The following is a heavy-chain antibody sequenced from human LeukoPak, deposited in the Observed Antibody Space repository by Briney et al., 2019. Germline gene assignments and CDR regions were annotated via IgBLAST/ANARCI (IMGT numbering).Heavy chain of an antibody. D-gene: IGHD6-19*01. Sequence: GGSLRLSCAASGFTFSTYSMGWVRQAPGKGLEWVASIKQDISEKYYVDSVKGRFTISRDNAKNSLYLQMNSLRAEDTALYYCAKDRVAVAGIGSFDYWGQGTLVTVSS. CDR1: GFTFSTYS. CDR2: IKQDISEK. V-gene: IGHV3-7*03. CDR3: AKDRVAVAGIGSFDY. J-gene: IGHJ4*02.